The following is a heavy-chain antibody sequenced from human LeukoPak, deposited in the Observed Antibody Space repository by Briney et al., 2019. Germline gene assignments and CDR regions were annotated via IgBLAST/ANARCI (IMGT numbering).Heavy chain of an antibody. Sequence: GGSLRLSCAASGFTFSAYWMSWVRQAPGKGLEWVANIKQDGSDKYYVDSVKGRFTISRDNAKNSLYLQMNSLRAEDTAVYYCSRKTVVGSCFDYWGQGTPVTVSS. V-gene: IGHV3-7*03. CDR1: GFTFSAYW. CDR3: SRKTVVGSCFDY. J-gene: IGHJ4*02. CDR2: IKQDGSDK. D-gene: IGHD4-23*01.